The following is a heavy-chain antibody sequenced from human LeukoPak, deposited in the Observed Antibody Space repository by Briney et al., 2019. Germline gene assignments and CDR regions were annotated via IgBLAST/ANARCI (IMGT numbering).Heavy chain of an antibody. CDR1: GFTFSSYA. J-gene: IGHJ4*02. CDR3: ANIYDSSGYPDY. CDR2: ISGSGGST. D-gene: IGHD3-22*01. Sequence: PGGSLRLSCAASGFTFSSYAMSWVRQAPGKGLEWVSAISGSGGSTYYADSVKGRFTISRDNSKNTLYLQMNSLRAEDTAVYYCANIYDSSGYPDYWGQGTLVTVSS. V-gene: IGHV3-23*01.